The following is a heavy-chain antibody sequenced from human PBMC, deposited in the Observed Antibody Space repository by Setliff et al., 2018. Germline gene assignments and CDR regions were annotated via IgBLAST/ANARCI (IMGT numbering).Heavy chain of an antibody. J-gene: IGHJ5*02. V-gene: IGHV1-2*02. CDR2: INPKSGVT. Sequence: ASVKVSCKASGYSFSDFYIHWVRQVPGRRPEWMGSINPKSGVTRYVQKFQGRVTITRDTSISTAYMELSSLRSDDTAVYYCARDGISWLNWLDPWGQGTPVTVSS. CDR3: ARDGISWLNWLDP. CDR1: GYSFSDFY. D-gene: IGHD6-13*01.